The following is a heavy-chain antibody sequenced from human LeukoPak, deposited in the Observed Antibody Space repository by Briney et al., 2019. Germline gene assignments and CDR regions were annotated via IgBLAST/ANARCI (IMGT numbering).Heavy chain of an antibody. CDR3: ARDLDYGDDSIDY. J-gene: IGHJ4*02. V-gene: IGHV3-30*02. CDR1: GFTFSTYG. CDR2: IRYDGSNT. D-gene: IGHD4-17*01. Sequence: GGSLRLSCAASGFTFSTYGMHWVRQAPGKGLEWVAFIRYDGSNTYYADSVKGRFTISRDNSKNTLYLQMNSLRAEDTAVYYCARDLDYGDDSIDYWGQGTLVTVSS.